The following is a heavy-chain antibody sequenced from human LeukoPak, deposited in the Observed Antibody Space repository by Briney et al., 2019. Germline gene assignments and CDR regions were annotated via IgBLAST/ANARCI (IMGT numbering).Heavy chain of an antibody. CDR2: IYYSGST. CDR1: GGSISSYY. D-gene: IGHD2-2*01. J-gene: IGHJ4*02. CDR3: ARFRRSRYHDY. Sequence: SETLSVTCTVSGGSISSYYWSWIRQPPGKGLEWIGYIYYSGSTNYNPSLKSRVTISVDTSKNQYSLKLSSVTAADTAVYYCARFRRSRYHDYWGQGTLVTVSS. V-gene: IGHV4-59*01.